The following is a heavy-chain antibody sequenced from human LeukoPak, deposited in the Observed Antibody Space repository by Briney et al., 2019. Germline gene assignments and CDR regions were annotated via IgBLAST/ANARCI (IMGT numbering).Heavy chain of an antibody. Sequence: PGGSLRLSCAASGFTFTSSYMTWVRQTPGKGLEWVSVIYPTGATYYEDSVKGRFTISRDNSKNTVSLQMNSLRADDTALYYCARRILGPIDDWGQGTLVTVSS. CDR1: GFTFTSSY. CDR2: IYPTGAT. CDR3: ARRILGPIDD. J-gene: IGHJ4*02. V-gene: IGHV3-53*01. D-gene: IGHD2/OR15-2a*01.